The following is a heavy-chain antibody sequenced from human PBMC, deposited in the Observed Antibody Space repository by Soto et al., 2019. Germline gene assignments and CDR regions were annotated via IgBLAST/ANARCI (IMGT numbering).Heavy chain of an antibody. Sequence: GGSLRLSCVASGFTFSNDGIHWVRQAPGKGLEWVAVIWSDGSNKYYAGSVKGRFTISRDNSRNTLFLQMNSLRADDTAVYYCVKEERPHYYYYGMDVWGQGTTVTV. CDR3: VKEERPHYYYYGMDV. V-gene: IGHV3-33*06. CDR1: GFTFSNDG. J-gene: IGHJ6*02. CDR2: IWSDGSNK.